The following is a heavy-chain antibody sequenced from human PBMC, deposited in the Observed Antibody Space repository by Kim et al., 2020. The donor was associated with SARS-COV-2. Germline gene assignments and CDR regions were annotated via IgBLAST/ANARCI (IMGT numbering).Heavy chain of an antibody. D-gene: IGHD5-12*01. J-gene: IGHJ4*02. CDR3: ASRRDGYILDY. Sequence: NYAQKFQGRVTITADESTSTAYMELSSLRSEDTAVYYCASRRDGYILDYWGQGTLVTVSS. V-gene: IGHV1-69*01.